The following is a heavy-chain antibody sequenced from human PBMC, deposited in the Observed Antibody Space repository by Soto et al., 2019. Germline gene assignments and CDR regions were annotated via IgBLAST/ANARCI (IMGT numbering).Heavy chain of an antibody. D-gene: IGHD6-13*01. CDR2: SYYSGGT. CDR1: GGSLSSYY. CDR3: ARDGRLIAAAATGAFYI. V-gene: IGHV4-59*01. J-gene: IGHJ3*02. Sequence: QVQLQESGPGLVKPSEPLSLTCTVSGGSLSSYYWSWLRQPPGKGLELLGYSYYSGGTSYNPSLTSRVTTSIDTSKNQCSLKLSSVTAADTAVYYCARDGRLIAAAATGAFYIWGQGTMVTVSS.